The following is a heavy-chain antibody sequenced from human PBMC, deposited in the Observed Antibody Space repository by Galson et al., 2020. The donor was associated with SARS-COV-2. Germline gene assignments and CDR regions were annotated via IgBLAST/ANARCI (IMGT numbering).Heavy chain of an antibody. J-gene: IGHJ1*01. V-gene: IGHV3-15*01. CDR2: IKSKTNAGTT. Sequence: GGSLRLSCAASGFTFKNAWMNWVRQAPGKGLEWVGRIKSKTNAGTTDYSTAVKGRFTISRDDSKSTLYLQLSSLTTEDTAVYYCITRGIWSGYVGVWGQGTLVTVSS. D-gene: IGHD5-12*01. CDR1: GFTFKNAW. CDR3: ITRGIWSGYVGV.